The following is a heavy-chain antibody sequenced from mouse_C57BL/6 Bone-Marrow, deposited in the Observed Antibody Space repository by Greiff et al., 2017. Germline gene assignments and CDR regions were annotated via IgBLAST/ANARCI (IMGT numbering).Heavy chain of an antibody. CDR2: IDPENGDT. V-gene: IGHV14-4*01. J-gene: IGHJ4*01. CDR1: GFNIKDDY. Sequence: VQLKESGAELVRPGASVKLSCTASGFNIKDDYMHWVKQRPEQGLEWIGWIDPENGDTEYASKFQGKATITADTSSHPAYLQLSSLTSEDTAVYYCTTPIYYAMDYWGQGTSVTVSS. CDR3: TTPIYYAMDY.